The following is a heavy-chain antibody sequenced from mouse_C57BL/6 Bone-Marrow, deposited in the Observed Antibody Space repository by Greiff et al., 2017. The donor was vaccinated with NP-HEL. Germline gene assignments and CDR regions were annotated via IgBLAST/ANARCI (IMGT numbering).Heavy chain of an antibody. CDR1: GFTFSSYA. CDR2: ISDGGSYT. V-gene: IGHV5-4*03. Sequence: EVKLVESGGGLVKPGGSLKLSCAASGFTFSSYAMSWVRQTPEKRLEWVATISDGGSYTYYPDNVKGRFTISRDNAKNNLYLQMRHLKSEDTAMYYCARVIYYYGSKAWFAYWGQGTLVTVSA. CDR3: ARVIYYYGSKAWFAY. J-gene: IGHJ3*01. D-gene: IGHD1-1*01.